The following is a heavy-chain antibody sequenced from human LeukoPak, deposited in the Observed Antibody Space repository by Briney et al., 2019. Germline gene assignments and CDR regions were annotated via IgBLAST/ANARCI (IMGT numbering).Heavy chain of an antibody. V-gene: IGHV1-8*02. CDR3: ARATPGGLHGYSFDY. CDR1: GYAFKNYD. D-gene: IGHD5-24*01. J-gene: IGHJ4*02. CDR2: MNPNSGNT. Sequence: ASVKVSCKASGYAFKNYDINWVRQATGQGLEWMGWMNPNSGNTGFAQKFQDRVSMTRDTSINTAYMELTSLRSGDTAVYYCARATPGGLHGYSFDYWGQGTVVTVYS.